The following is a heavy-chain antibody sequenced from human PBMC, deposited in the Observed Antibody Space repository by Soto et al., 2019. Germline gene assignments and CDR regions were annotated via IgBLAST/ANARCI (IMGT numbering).Heavy chain of an antibody. V-gene: IGHV4-34*01. J-gene: IGHJ4*02. CDR2: INDSGST. CDR3: ARGPSADKVDY. Sequence: AETLSLTCAVYGVSFSDYSWTWIRQPPDKGLEWIGHINDSGSTYSNPSLGSRVIISVDTSKTQFSLNLRSVSAADTGVYYCARGPSADKVDYWGQGIQVTVSS. CDR1: GVSFSDYS.